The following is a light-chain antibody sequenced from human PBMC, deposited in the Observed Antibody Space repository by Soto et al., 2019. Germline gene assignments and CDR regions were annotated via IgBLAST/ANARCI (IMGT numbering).Light chain of an antibody. CDR3: QQSYSTRLFA. J-gene: IGKJ3*01. Sequence: DIQMTQSPSSLSASVGDRVTITCRASQSISSYLNWYQQKPGKAPKLLIYAASSLQSGVPSRFSGSGSGTDFTLTISSLQPEDFATYYCQQSYSTRLFAFGPGTKVDI. CDR2: AAS. V-gene: IGKV1-39*01. CDR1: QSISSY.